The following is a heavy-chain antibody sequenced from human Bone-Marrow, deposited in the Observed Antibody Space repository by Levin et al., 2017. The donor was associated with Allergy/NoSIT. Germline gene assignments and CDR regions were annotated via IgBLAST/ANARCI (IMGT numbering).Heavy chain of an antibody. CDR1: GFSVTESY. CDR2: IYHGGDI. CDR3: AREYYLDV. Sequence: SQTLSLTCTVSGFSVTESYWGWIRQPPGKGLEWIGTIYHGGDIYYNPSLKSRVTISIDTSKNQFSLKVTSMTAADSAVYYCAREYYLDVWGKGTTVTVSS. V-gene: IGHV4-38-2*02. J-gene: IGHJ6*03.